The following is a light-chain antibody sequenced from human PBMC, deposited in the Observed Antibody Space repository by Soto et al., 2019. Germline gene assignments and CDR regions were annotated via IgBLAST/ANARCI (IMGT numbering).Light chain of an antibody. CDR1: QGISKD. Sequence: IQLTQSPSLLSASVGDRVAISGRASQGISKDVGWYQQKPGKAPKLLIYAAVALQGGIPSRFSGSGSATEFTLTISSLQPDDIATYYCQLYVTYMYAFGQGTKVDI. V-gene: IGKV1-17*01. CDR3: QLYVTYMYA. J-gene: IGKJ2*01. CDR2: AAV.